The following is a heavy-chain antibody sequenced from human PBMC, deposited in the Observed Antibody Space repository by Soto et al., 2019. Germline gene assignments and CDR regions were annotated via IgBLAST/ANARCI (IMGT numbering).Heavy chain of an antibody. CDR3: ARDGGTDLWGKYNWFDT. V-gene: IGHV6-1*01. Sequence: SQTLSLTCAISGDSVSSNSAAWNWIRQSPSRGLEWLGRTYYRSKWYNDYAVSVKSRITINPDTSKNQFSLQLNSVTPEDTAVYYCARDGGTDLWGKYNWFDTWGQGTLVTVSS. D-gene: IGHD3-16*01. CDR2: TYYRSKWYN. J-gene: IGHJ5*02. CDR1: GDSVSSNSAA.